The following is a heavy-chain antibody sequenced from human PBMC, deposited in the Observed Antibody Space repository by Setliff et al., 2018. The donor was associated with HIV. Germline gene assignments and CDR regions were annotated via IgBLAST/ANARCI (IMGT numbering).Heavy chain of an antibody. CDR2: MYHSGST. CDR3: ARQMPGVRGVIVASIDY. V-gene: IGHV4-38-2*01. Sequence: PSETLSLTCAVSGYSISSGYYWGWIRQPPGKGLEWIGSMYHSGSTYYNPSLKSRVTISVDTSKNYFSLKLSYVTAADTAVYYCARQMPGVRGVIVASIDYWGQGTLVT. CDR1: GYSISSGYY. J-gene: IGHJ4*02. D-gene: IGHD3-10*01.